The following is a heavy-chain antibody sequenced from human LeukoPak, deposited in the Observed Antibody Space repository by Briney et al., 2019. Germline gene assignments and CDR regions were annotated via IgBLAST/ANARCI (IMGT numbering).Heavy chain of an antibody. CDR2: ISSSGSTI. V-gene: IGHV3-11*04. J-gene: IGHJ3*02. Sequence: GGSLRLSCAASGFTFSDYYMSWIRQAPGKGLEWVSYISSSGSTIYYADSVKGRFTISRDNAKNSLYLQMNSLRAEDTAVYYCARDPVRGALDGFDIWGQGTMVTVSS. CDR3: ARDPVRGALDGFDI. D-gene: IGHD3-10*01. CDR1: GFTFSDYY.